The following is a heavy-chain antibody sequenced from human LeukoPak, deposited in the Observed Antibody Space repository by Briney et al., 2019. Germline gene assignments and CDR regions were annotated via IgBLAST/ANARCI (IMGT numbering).Heavy chain of an antibody. CDR1: GFTFSSYA. D-gene: IGHD6-13*01. CDR2: ISSSSSYI. V-gene: IGHV3-21*01. J-gene: IGHJ3*02. Sequence: GGSLRLSCAASGFTFSSYAMNWVRQAPGKGLEWVSSISSSSSYIYYADSVKGRFTISRDDAKNSLYLQVNSLRAEDTAVYYCARDSLIAAAGTGAFDIWGQGTMVTVSS. CDR3: ARDSLIAAAGTGAFDI.